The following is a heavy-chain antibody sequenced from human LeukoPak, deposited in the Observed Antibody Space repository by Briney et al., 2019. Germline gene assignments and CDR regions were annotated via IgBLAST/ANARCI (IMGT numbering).Heavy chain of an antibody. Sequence: PGGSLRLSCAASGFTFNNYGMHWVRQAPGKGLEWVAFIRYNGNNQYYADSVKGRFTISRDNSKNTLYLQMNSLRAEDTAVYYCAKFALRYCSGGSCHPFDYWGQGTLVTVSS. CDR1: GFTFNNYG. CDR3: AKFALRYCSGGSCHPFDY. J-gene: IGHJ4*02. V-gene: IGHV3-30*02. CDR2: IRYNGNNQ. D-gene: IGHD2-15*01.